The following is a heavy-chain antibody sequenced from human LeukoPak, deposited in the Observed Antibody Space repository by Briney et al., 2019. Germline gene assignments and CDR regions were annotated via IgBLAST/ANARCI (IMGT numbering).Heavy chain of an antibody. J-gene: IGHJ5*02. CDR3: AGDSCATMVRGVKWCRFDP. D-gene: IGHD3-10*01. CDR2: IWYDGSKK. Sequence: PGGSLRLSCAASGFTFSTYGMHWVRQAPGKGLEWVAVIWYDGSKKYYADSVKGRFTISRDNSKNTLNLQMNSLTAEDTAVYYCAGDSCATMVRGVKWCRFDPWGQGTLVTVSS. CDR1: GFTFSTYG. V-gene: IGHV3-33*01.